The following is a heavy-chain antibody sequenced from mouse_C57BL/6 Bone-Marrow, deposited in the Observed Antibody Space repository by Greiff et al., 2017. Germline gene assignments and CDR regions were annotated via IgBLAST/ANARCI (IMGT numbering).Heavy chain of an antibody. V-gene: IGHV14-4*01. J-gene: IGHJ2*01. CDR3: TTPVYSNSL. CDR2: IDPENGDT. CDR1: GFNIKDDY. D-gene: IGHD2-5*01. Sequence: EVQLQESGAELVRPGASVKLSCTASGFNIKDDYMHWVKQRPEQGLEWIGWIDPENGDTEYASKFQGKATITADTSSNTAYLQLSSLTSEDTAVYYCTTPVYSNSLWGQGTTLTGSS.